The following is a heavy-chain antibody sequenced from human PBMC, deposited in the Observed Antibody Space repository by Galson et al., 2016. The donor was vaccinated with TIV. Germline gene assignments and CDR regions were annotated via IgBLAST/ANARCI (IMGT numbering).Heavy chain of an antibody. V-gene: IGHV3-11*01. Sequence: SLRLSCAASGFAFSAYFMSWIRQVPGKGPEWLAWIDNSGTATYYAESVKGRFTISRDNNKNSLHLQMNDLKEDDSAVYYCGRQDWWHNGHWGQGAVVTVSS. J-gene: IGHJ4*02. D-gene: IGHD2-15*01. CDR1: GFAFSAYF. CDR3: GRQDWWHNGH. CDR2: IDNSGTAT.